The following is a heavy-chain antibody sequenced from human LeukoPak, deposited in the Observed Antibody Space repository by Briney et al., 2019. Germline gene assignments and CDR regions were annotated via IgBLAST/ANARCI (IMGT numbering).Heavy chain of an antibody. CDR3: AKDMSGGDCPDY. D-gene: IGHD2-21*02. CDR1: AFTFSSYG. V-gene: IGHV3-30*05. CDR2: TSYDGSDK. Sequence: GGSLRLSCAASAFTFSSYGMHWVRQAPGKGLEWVALTSYDGSDKYYAKSVKGRFTISRDNSKNTLYLQMNSLRAEGTAVYYCAKDMSGGDCPDYWGQGTLVTVSS. J-gene: IGHJ4*02.